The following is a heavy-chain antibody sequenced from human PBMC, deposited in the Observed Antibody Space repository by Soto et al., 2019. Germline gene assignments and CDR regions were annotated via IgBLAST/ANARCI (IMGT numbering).Heavy chain of an antibody. V-gene: IGHV3-64D*06. J-gene: IGHJ4*02. CDR2: ISSNGDST. Sequence: GGSLRLSCSASGFTFNTYAMHWVRQAPGKRLEYVSAISSNGDSTYYADSVKGRFTISRDNSKNTLYLQMSSLRAEDTAVYYCARDESRYYDILTGFDYWGQGTLVTVSS. CDR3: ARDESRYYDILTGFDY. D-gene: IGHD3-9*01. CDR1: GFTFNTYA.